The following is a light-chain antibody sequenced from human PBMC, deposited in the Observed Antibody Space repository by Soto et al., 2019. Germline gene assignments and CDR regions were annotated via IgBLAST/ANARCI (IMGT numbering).Light chain of an antibody. V-gene: IGKV1-5*03. CDR2: KAS. Sequence: DIQMTQSPSTLSASVGDRVTITCRASQSISSWLAWYQQKPGKAPKLLIYKASSLESGVPSRFSGSGSGTEFTLTISSLQPEDVATYYCQQYNSYSTFGQGTKLEIK. CDR1: QSISSW. J-gene: IGKJ2*01. CDR3: QQYNSYST.